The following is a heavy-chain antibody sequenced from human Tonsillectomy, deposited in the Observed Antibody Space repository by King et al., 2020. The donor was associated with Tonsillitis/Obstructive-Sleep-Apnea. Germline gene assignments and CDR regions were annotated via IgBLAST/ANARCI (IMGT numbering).Heavy chain of an antibody. J-gene: IGHJ4*02. V-gene: IGHV2-26*01. D-gene: IGHD3-3*01. CDR2: IFSDDEK. Sequence: QVTLKESGPVLVKPTETLTLTCTVSGFSLSNARMGVSWIRQPPGKALEWLTHIFSDDEKSYSTSLKSRLTISKDTSKSQVVLTMNNMEPVDTATYYCARTSDFWIGYFAGDFDYWGQGTLVTVSS. CDR1: GFSLSNARMG. CDR3: ARTSDFWIGYFAGDFDY.